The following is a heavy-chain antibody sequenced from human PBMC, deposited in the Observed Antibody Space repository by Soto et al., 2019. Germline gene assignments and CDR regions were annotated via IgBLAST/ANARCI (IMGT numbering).Heavy chain of an antibody. Sequence: GGSLRLSCVGSVFTFSSFEMNLVRQTPGKGLEWLSYIGRSGETIYYADSVKGRFTISRDNAKSSLFLQMNGLRDEDTGIYYCARDSRGGAARRPTFYYWGRGTMVTVSS. J-gene: IGHJ4*02. D-gene: IGHD6-6*01. CDR2: IGRSGETI. V-gene: IGHV3-48*03. CDR3: ARDSRGGAARRPTFYY. CDR1: VFTFSSFE.